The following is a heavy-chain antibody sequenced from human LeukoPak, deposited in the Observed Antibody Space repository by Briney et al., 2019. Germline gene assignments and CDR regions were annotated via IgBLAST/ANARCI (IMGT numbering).Heavy chain of an antibody. Sequence: PSETLSLTCTVSGDSVRSYYWSWLRQPPGQGLEWLGHINDRGSTNYNPSLQGRVTISIDTSKNQFSLKVTSVTAADTAVYYCVRDSRYGSGWFEYGLDFWGQGTTVTVSS. CDR1: GDSVRSYY. D-gene: IGHD6-13*01. CDR3: VRDSRYGSGWFEYGLDF. J-gene: IGHJ6*02. CDR2: INDRGST. V-gene: IGHV4-59*02.